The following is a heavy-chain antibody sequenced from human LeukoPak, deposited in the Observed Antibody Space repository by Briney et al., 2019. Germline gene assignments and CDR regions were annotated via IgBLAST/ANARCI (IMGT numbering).Heavy chain of an antibody. Sequence: GGSLRLSCAASGFTFSSYAMHWVRQAPGKGLEWVAVISYDGSNKYYADSVKGRFTISRDNSENTLYLQMNSLRAEDTAVYYCARVRGPYDSSGYRRSWFDPWGQGTLVTVSS. CDR1: GFTFSSYA. CDR2: ISYDGSNK. CDR3: ARVRGPYDSSGYRRSWFDP. D-gene: IGHD3-22*01. J-gene: IGHJ5*02. V-gene: IGHV3-30-3*01.